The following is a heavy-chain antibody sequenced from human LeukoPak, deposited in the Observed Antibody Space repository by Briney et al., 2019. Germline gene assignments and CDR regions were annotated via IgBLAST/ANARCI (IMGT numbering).Heavy chain of an antibody. J-gene: IGHJ4*02. CDR1: GFTFSSYA. CDR3: AKPLFPSYYDSSGYYFPIDY. Sequence: GGPLRLSCAASGFTFSSYAMSWVRQAPGKGLEWVSAISVSGGSTYYADSVKGRFTISRDNSKNTLYLQMNSLRAEDTAVYYCAKPLFPSYYDSSGYYFPIDYWGQGTLVTVSS. CDR2: ISVSGGST. V-gene: IGHV3-23*01. D-gene: IGHD3-22*01.